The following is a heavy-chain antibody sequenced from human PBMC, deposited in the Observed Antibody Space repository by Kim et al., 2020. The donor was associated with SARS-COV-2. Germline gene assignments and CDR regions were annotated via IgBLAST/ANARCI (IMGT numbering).Heavy chain of an antibody. CDR1: GYSFTTYW. CDR2: IDPSDSYK. D-gene: IGHD5-12*01. CDR3: ARHGGGHDPHYYYGMDV. J-gene: IGHJ6*02. Sequence: GESLKISCQGSGYSFTTYWITWVRQMPGKGLEWMGRIDPSDSYKTYSPSFQGHVTISADKSTSTASLQWSSLKASDTAMYYCARHGGGHDPHYYYGMDVWGQGTTVTVSS. V-gene: IGHV5-10-1*01.